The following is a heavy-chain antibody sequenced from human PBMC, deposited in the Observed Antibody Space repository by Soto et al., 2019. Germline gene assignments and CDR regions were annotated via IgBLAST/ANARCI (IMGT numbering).Heavy chain of an antibody. Sequence: EVQLVESGGGLVQPGRSLRLSCTGSGFTFGDYAMSWVRQAPGKGLEWVGFIRSNSYGATTEYAASVKGRFSISRDDSKRIAYLLMNSLKIEDTAVYYCARDLLGGSGTYWRYWGQGTLVTVSS. V-gene: IGHV3-49*04. CDR3: ARDLLGGSGTYWRY. CDR1: GFTFGDYA. D-gene: IGHD3-10*01. CDR2: IRSNSYGATT. J-gene: IGHJ4*02.